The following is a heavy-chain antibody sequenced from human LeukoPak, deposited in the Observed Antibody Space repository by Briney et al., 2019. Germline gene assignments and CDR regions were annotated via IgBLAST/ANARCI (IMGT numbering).Heavy chain of an antibody. Sequence: PSETLSLTCAVYGGSFSGYYWSWIRQPPGKGLEWIGEINHSGSTNYNPSLKSRVTISVDTSKNQFSLKLSSVTAADTAVYYCARSRRMAAAGAVFDYWGQGTLVTVSS. CDR1: GGSFSGYY. V-gene: IGHV4-34*01. CDR2: INHSGST. J-gene: IGHJ4*02. D-gene: IGHD6-13*01. CDR3: ARSRRMAAAGAVFDY.